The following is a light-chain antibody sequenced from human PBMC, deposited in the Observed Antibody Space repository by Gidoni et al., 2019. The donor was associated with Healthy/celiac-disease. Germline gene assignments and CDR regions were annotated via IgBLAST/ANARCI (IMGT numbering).Light chain of an antibody. CDR2: GAS. V-gene: IGKV3-20*01. CDR3: QQYGSSPS. Sequence: EIELTQSPGTLSLSPGERATLSCRASQSVSSSYLAWYQQKPGQAPRRLIYGASSRATGIPDRFSGSGSGTDFTLTISRLEPEDFAVYYCQQYGSSPSFGQGTKVEIK. J-gene: IGKJ1*01. CDR1: QSVSSSY.